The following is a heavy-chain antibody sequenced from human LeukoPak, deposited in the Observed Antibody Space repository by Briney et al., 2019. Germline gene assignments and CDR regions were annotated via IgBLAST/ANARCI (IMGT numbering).Heavy chain of an antibody. CDR1: GYTFINFD. CDR2: VNPNTGDT. D-gene: IGHD1-26*01. CDR3: ARGMGWGDY. V-gene: IGHV1-8*03. Sequence: ASVKLSCKASGYTFINFDIYWVRQASGQGLEWMGWVNPNTGDTGYAQRFQARVTITSDTSIDTAYMHLTSQISNDTAIYYCARGMGWGDYWGQGTLVTVSS. J-gene: IGHJ4*02.